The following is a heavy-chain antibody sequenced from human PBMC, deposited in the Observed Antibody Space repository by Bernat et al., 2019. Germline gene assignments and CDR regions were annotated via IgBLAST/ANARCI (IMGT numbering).Heavy chain of an antibody. CDR1: GFIFRSYG. D-gene: IGHD3-9*01. CDR2: ISNDAINK. J-gene: IGHJ4*02. V-gene: IGHV3-30*18. Sequence: VQLLESGGGVVQPGRSLRLSCAASGFIFRSYGMHWVRQAPGKGLEWVAVISNDAINKYYADSVRGRFTISRDNSKNTLYLQMNSLSTEDTAVYYCAKGYDILTGYYFDYWGQGTLVTVSS. CDR3: AKGYDILTGYYFDY.